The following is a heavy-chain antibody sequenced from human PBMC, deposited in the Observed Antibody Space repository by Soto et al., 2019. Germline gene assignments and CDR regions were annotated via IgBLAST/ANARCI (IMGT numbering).Heavy chain of an antibody. CDR2: ISTYSGDT. CDR3: ARHHGPTTSENWFDP. D-gene: IGHD5-12*01. J-gene: IGHJ5*02. Sequence: DSVKVDCKGSGYTFFTYDISWVRQAPGQGLEWMGWISTYSGDTKYAQKFQGRVTMTTDTSTTTAYLELRSLRSDDTAVYYCARHHGPTTSENWFDPWGQGTLVTVSS. CDR1: GYTFFTYD. V-gene: IGHV1-18*01.